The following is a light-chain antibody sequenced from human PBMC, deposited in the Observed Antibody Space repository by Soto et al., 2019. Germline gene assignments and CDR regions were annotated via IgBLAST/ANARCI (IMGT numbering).Light chain of an antibody. CDR1: HSVTSDY. CDR3: QQYDSSPTT. J-gene: IGKJ1*01. V-gene: IGKV3-20*01. CDR2: GAS. Sequence: EIVLTQSPGTLSLSPGERATLSCRASHSVTSDYLAWYQQKPGQAPRLLIFGASIRATGVPDRFSGSGSGTDFTLTINRLEPEDFAVYHCQQYDSSPTTFGQGTKVDIK.